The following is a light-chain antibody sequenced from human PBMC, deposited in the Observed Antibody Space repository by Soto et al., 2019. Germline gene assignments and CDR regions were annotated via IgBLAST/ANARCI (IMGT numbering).Light chain of an antibody. Sequence: DIQMTQSPSSVSASVGDRVTITCRASQGISSWLAWYQQKPEKAPKLVIYDASSLQSGVPPRFCGSGSATDFILTISSRQPEDFATFYCQQPTTLALTFGGGTKVDIK. V-gene: IGKV1-12*01. J-gene: IGKJ4*01. CDR1: QGISSW. CDR2: DAS. CDR3: QQPTTLALT.